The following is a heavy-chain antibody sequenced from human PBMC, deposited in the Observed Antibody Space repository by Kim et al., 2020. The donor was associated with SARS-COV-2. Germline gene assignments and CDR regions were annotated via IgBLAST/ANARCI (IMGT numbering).Heavy chain of an antibody. J-gene: IGHJ4*02. D-gene: IGHD1-20*01. CDR2: IWYDGSNK. CDR1: GFTFSSYG. V-gene: IGHV3-33*01. CDR3: ATQVYNWNDVGY. Sequence: GGSLRLSCAASGFTFSSYGMHWVRQAPGKGLEWVAVIWYDGSNKYYADSVKGRFTISRDNSKNTLYLQMNSLRAEDTAVYYCATQVYNWNDVGYWGQGTLVTVSS.